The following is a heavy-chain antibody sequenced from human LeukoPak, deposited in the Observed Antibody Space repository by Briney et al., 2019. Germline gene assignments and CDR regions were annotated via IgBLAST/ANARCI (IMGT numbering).Heavy chain of an antibody. V-gene: IGHV3-11*01. CDR2: ISSSGSTI. Sequence: GGSLRLSCAASGFTFSDYYMSWIRQAPGKGLEWVSYISSSGSTIYCADSVKGRFTISRDNAKNSLYLQMNSLGAEDTAVYYCASRQWYSAFDIWGQGTMVTVSS. CDR3: ASRQWYSAFDI. CDR1: GFTFSDYY. D-gene: IGHD4/OR15-4a*01. J-gene: IGHJ3*02.